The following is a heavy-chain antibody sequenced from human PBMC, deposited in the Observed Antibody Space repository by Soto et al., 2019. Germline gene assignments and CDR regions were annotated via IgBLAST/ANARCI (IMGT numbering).Heavy chain of an antibody. CDR2: IYPGDSDT. CDR1: GYSFTSYW. V-gene: IGHV5-51*01. D-gene: IGHD2-15*01. J-gene: IGHJ6*03. Sequence: PGESLKISCKGSGYSFTSYWIGWVRQMPGKGLEWMGIIYPGDSDTRYSPSFQGQVTISADKSISTAYLQWSSLKASDTAMYYYARHDIVVVVAATPGLDYYYYYMDVWGKGTAVTDSS. CDR3: ARHDIVVVVAATPGLDYYYYYMDV.